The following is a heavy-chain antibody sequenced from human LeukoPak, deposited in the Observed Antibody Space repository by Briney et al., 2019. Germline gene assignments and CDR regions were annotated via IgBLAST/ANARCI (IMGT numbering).Heavy chain of an antibody. D-gene: IGHD2-21*02. CDR2: IYSSDSDT. J-gene: IGHJ6*02. Sequence: GESLKISCKGSGYSFISNWFSWLRQMPAKGLEWRGIIYSSDSDTRYSPSFQGQFTISADKSISTAYLQWSSLKASDTAMYYCARLLMVTGDWGMDVWGQGTTVTVSS. CDR1: GYSFISNW. CDR3: ARLLMVTGDWGMDV. V-gene: IGHV5-51*01.